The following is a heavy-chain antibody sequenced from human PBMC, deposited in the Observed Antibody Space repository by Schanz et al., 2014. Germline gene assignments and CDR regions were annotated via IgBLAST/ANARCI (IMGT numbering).Heavy chain of an antibody. CDR3: VKDPDKYNWNDVEGMDV. Sequence: QVQLVESGGGLVKPGGSLRLSCAASGLTFSDYYMSWIRQAPGKGLEWVSYISSSSSYTYYADPVKGRFTISRDNSKNTLYLQMKSLRVEDTAVYYCVKDPDKYNWNDVEGMDVWGPGTTVTVSS. V-gene: IGHV3-11*05. CDR1: GLTFSDYY. D-gene: IGHD1-1*01. CDR2: ISSSSSYT. J-gene: IGHJ6*01.